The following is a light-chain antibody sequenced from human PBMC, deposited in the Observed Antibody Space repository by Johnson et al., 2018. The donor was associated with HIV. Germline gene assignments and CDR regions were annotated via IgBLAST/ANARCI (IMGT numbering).Light chain of an antibody. V-gene: IGLV1-51*02. CDR1: SSNIGNNY. Sequence: HSVLTQPPSVSAAPGQKVTISCSGSSSNIGNNYVSWYQQFPGTAPKLLIYENNKRPSGIPDRFSGSKSGTSATLCITGLQTGDEADYYCGTWDSSLAGVFGTGTTVTVL. CDR2: ENN. CDR3: GTWDSSLAGV. J-gene: IGLJ1*01.